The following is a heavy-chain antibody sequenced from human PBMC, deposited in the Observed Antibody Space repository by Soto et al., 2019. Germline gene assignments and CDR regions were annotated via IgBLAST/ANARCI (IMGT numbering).Heavy chain of an antibody. Sequence: SGPTLVNPTQTLTLTCTFSGFSLSTSGVGVGWIRQPPGKALEWLALIYWDDDKRYSPSLKSRLTITKDTSKNQVVLTMTNMDPVDTATYYCAHSRDSSSWCGRYYYYYYYMDVWGKGTTVTVSS. J-gene: IGHJ6*03. CDR3: AHSRDSSSWCGRYYYYYYYMDV. D-gene: IGHD6-13*01. CDR2: IYWDDDK. CDR1: GFSLSTSGVG. V-gene: IGHV2-5*02.